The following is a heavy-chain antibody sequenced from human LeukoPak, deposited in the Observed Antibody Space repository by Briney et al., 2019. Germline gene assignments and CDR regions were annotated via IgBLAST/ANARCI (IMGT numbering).Heavy chain of an antibody. CDR2: FDPEDGET. J-gene: IGHJ4*02. V-gene: IGHV1-24*01. Sequence: VASVKVSCKVSGYTLTELSMHWVRQAPGKGLEWMGGFDPEDGETIYAQKFQGRVTMTEDTSTDTAYMELSSLRSEDTAVYYCARNAPRTGDFNSWGQGALVTVSS. D-gene: IGHD7-27*01. CDR1: GYTLTELS. CDR3: ARNAPRTGDFNS.